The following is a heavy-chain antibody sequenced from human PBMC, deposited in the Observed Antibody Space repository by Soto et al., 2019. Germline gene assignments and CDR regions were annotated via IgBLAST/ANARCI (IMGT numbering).Heavy chain of an antibody. J-gene: IGHJ4*02. CDR3: ASGSLGYCSSTSCWYFDY. Sequence: SVKASCMASGGTFSIYTISWVRQAPGQGLEWMGRIIPILGIANYAQKFQGRVTITADKSTSTAYMELSSLRSEDTAVYYCASGSLGYCSSTSCWYFDYWGQGTLVT. CDR2: IIPILGIA. V-gene: IGHV1-69*02. CDR1: GGTFSIYT. D-gene: IGHD2-2*01.